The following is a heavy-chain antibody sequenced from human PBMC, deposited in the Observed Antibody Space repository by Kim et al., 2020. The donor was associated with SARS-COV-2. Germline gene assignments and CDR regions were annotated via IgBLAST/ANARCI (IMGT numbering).Heavy chain of an antibody. V-gene: IGHV3-15*01. D-gene: IGHD3-22*01. J-gene: IGHJ4*02. CDR3: TTTNRYDSSGYYLGKY. CDR1: GFTFSNAW. Sequence: GGSLRLSCAASGFTFSNAWMSWVRQAPGKGLEWVGRIKSKTDGGTTDYAAPVKGRFTISRDDSKNTLYLQMNSLKTEDTAVDYCTTTNRYDSSGYYLGKYWGQGTLVTVSS. CDR2: IKSKTDGGTT.